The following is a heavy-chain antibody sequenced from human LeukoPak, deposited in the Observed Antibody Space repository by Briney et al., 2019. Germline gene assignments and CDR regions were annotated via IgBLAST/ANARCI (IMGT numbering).Heavy chain of an antibody. CDR1: GFTFSSYA. D-gene: IGHD2-2*01. J-gene: IGHJ4*02. V-gene: IGHV3-21*01. CDR2: ISSSSSYI. CDR3: ARAYCSSTSCLDY. Sequence: PGGSLRLSCAASGFTFSSYAMSWVRQAPGKGLEWVSSISSSSSYIYYADSVKGRFTISRDNAKNSLYLQMNSLRAEDAALYYCARAYCSSTSCLDYWGQGTLVTVSS.